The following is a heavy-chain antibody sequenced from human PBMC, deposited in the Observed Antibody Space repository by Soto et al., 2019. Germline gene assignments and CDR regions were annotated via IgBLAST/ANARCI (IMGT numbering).Heavy chain of an antibody. CDR2: IIPISETT. V-gene: IGHV1-69*01. J-gene: IGHJ6*02. D-gene: IGHD2-2*01. Sequence: QVQLVQSGAEVKKPGSSVKVSCKASGGTFSSYAISWVRHAPGQGLEWMGGIIPISETTNYAEKVQGRVTNSADESHRTAHMELRSLRSEYTAAYYCAGSQSSSTSIEIHFHDCYGIDVRGQATKLTVSS. CDR1: GGTFSSYA. CDR3: AGSQSSSTSIEIHFHDCYGIDV.